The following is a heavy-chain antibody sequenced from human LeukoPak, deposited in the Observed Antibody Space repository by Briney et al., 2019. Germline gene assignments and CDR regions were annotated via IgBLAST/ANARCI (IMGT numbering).Heavy chain of an antibody. CDR1: GYTFTSYY. D-gene: IGHD3-10*01. J-gene: IGHJ5*02. CDR3: ARDGEVRPTMIRGVLRRFDR. V-gene: IGHV1-46*01. Sequence: ASVKVSCKASGYTFTSYYLHWVRQAPGQGLEWMGIINPSDGSTSYAQKFQGRVTMTRDMSTSTVYMELSSPRSEDTAVYYCARDGEVRPTMIRGVLRRFDRWGQGTLVTVSS. CDR2: INPSDGST.